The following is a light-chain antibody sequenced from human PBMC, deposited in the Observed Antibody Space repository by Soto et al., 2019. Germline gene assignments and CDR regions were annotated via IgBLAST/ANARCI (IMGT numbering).Light chain of an antibody. Sequence: EIVVTQSPATLSLSPGDRATLSCRASRSVSIYLAWYQQKPGQAPGLLIYDTSHRAAGIPARFSGSGSGTDFTLTISSLEPEDFAIYYCQQRSSWMWAFGQGTRV. CDR3: QQRSSWMWA. J-gene: IGKJ1*01. CDR1: RSVSIY. CDR2: DTS. V-gene: IGKV3-11*01.